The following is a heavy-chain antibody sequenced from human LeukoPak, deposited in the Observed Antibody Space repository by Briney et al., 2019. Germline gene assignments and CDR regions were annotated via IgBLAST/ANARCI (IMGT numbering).Heavy chain of an antibody. CDR1: GFTFSRYG. D-gene: IGHD2-2*01. J-gene: IGHJ4*02. V-gene: IGHV3-21*01. Sequence: GGSLRLSCVASGFTFSRYGMNWVRQAPGKGLEWVSSIIDSTGYTYYADSVKGRFTISRDNAKNSLYLQMSSLRAEDTAVYYCARDVPLYSWGQGTLGTVSS. CDR3: ARDVPLYS. CDR2: IIDSTGYT.